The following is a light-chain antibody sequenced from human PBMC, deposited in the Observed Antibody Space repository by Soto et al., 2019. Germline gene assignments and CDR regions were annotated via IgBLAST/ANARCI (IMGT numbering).Light chain of an antibody. CDR1: QVISTS. CDR3: QQLFHPPIT. J-gene: IGKJ5*01. V-gene: IGKV1-9*01. Sequence: IRLTQSPSLLSPSIGESVTITCRASQVISTSLAWYQVKPGKAPKLLIYAASTLESGVPSRFRATVSGTEFSLTITILQPEDFTNYYCQQLFHPPITFGQGTLLEN. CDR2: AAS.